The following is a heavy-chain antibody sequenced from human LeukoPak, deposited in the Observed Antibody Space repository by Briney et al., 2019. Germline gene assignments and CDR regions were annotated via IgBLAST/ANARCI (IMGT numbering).Heavy chain of an antibody. CDR2: IYSGGST. CDR1: GFTVSSNY. Sequence: GGSLRLSCAASGFTVSSNYMSWVRQAPGKGLEWVSVIYSGGSTYYADSVKGRFTISRDNSKNTLYLQMNSLRAEDTAVYYRARATTVRGGMLREYYYYGMDVWGQGTTVTVSS. J-gene: IGHJ6*02. V-gene: IGHV3-66*01. D-gene: IGHD3-10*01. CDR3: ARATTVRGGMLREYYYYGMDV.